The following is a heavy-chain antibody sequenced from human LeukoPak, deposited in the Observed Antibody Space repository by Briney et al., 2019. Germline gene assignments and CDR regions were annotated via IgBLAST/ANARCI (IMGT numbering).Heavy chain of an antibody. CDR3: ARDSSEFRSLLFH. D-gene: IGHD1-14*01. V-gene: IGHV1-69*13. CDR2: ITPMFGTS. CDR1: GGTFSRHS. J-gene: IGHJ1*01. Sequence: SVKVSCKASGGTFSRHSISWVRQSPGQGLEWMGGITPMFGTSNYAQKFQGRVTITADESTSTAYMELSSLRSEDTAVYYCARDSSEFRSLLFHWGQGTLVTVSS.